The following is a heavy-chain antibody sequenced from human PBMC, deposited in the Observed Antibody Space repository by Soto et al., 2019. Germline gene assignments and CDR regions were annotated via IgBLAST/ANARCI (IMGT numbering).Heavy chain of an antibody. D-gene: IGHD1-1*01. CDR2: VRSKTDGGTA. V-gene: IGHV3-15*01. CDR3: TTDHPHER. Sequence: PGVSLRLSCTASGITFANAWMTWVRQAPGKGLEWVGRVRSKTDGGTAEYAAPVSGRFTILGEDSTKTLYVQMNSLKSEDTALYYCTTDHPHERGAPGTLVTVSS. CDR1: GITFANAW. J-gene: IGHJ4*02.